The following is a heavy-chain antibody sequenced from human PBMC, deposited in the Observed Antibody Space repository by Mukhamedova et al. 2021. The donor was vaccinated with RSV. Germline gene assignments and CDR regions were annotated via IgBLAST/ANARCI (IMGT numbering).Heavy chain of an antibody. Sequence: VSAISGSGGSTYYADSVKGRFTISRDNSKNTLYLQMNSLRAEDTAVYYCAKTGYDFWSGYQESGSYYFDYWGQGTLVTVSS. CDR3: AKTGYDFWSGYQESGSYYFDY. J-gene: IGHJ4*02. V-gene: IGHV3-23*01. CDR2: ISGSGGST. D-gene: IGHD3-3*01.